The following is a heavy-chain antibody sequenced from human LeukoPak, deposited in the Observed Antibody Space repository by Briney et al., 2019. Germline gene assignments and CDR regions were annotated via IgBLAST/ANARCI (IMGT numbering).Heavy chain of an antibody. V-gene: IGHV4-59*01. CDR2: IYYSGST. CDR1: GGSISSYY. CDR3: ARGSYSDAFDI. D-gene: IGHD1-26*01. J-gene: IGHJ3*02. Sequence: SETLSLTCTVSGGSISSYYWSWIRQPPGKGLEWIGYIYYSGSTNYNPSLMSRVTISVDTSKNQFSLKLNSVTAADTAVYYCARGSYSDAFDIWGQGTMVTVSS.